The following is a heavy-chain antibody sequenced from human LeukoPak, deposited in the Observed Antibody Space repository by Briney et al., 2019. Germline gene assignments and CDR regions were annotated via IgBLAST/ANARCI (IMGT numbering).Heavy chain of an antibody. CDR1: GDSINGYS. Sequence: SETLSLTCTVSGDSINGYSWSWIPQPAGRGLEWIGRIQTSGSTKYNPSLKSRVTMSVDTSKNQFSLKLTSVTAADTAVHYCARDPDYWGQGTLVTVSS. CDR2: IQTSGST. CDR3: ARDPDY. V-gene: IGHV4-4*07. J-gene: IGHJ4*02.